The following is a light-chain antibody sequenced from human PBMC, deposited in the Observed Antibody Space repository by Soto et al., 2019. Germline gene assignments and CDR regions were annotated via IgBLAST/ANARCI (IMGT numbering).Light chain of an antibody. CDR2: GAS. J-gene: IGKJ4*01. CDR1: QSVSSY. CDR3: QQYGSSPLT. Sequence: IVITQSPATLSVSPGERATLSCRASQSVSSYLAWYQQKPGQAPRLLIYGASSRATGIPDRFSGSGSGTDFTLTISRLEPEDFAVYYCQQYGSSPLTFGGGTKVDIK. V-gene: IGKV3-20*01.